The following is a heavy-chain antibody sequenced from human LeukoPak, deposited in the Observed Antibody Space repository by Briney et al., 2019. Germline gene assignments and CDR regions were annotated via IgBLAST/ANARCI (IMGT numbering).Heavy chain of an antibody. CDR1: DGSISIGGYY. V-gene: IGHV4-31*03. CDR2: IYYIGTT. Sequence: PSETLSLTCTVSDGSISIGGYYWSWIRQHPGKGLEWIGYIYYIGTTYYNPSLQSRVTISVDTSKIQFSLKLSSVTAADTAVYYCASGIQVVTAIYPNLDSWGQGTLVTVSS. CDR3: ASGIQVVTAIYPNLDS. D-gene: IGHD2-21*02. J-gene: IGHJ4*02.